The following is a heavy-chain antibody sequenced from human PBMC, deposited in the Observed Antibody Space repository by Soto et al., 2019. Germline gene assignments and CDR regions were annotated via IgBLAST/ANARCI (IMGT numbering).Heavy chain of an antibody. V-gene: IGHV1-8*01. CDR3: ARGGPESSPRRYDYYGMDV. CDR1: GYSLTSYD. J-gene: IGHJ6*02. Sequence: VASVKVSCTASGYSLTSYDINWVRQATGQGLELMGWMNPNSGNTGYAQKFQGRVTMTRNTSISTAYMELSSLRSEDTAVYYCARGGPESSPRRYDYYGMDVWGQVPTVTVSS. CDR2: MNPNSGNT. D-gene: IGHD6-13*01.